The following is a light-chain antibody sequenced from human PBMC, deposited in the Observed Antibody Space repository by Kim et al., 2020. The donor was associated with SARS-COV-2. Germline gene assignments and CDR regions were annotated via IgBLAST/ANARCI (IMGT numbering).Light chain of an antibody. CDR1: FSNIGTNT. V-gene: IGLV1-44*01. CDR3: AAWDDSLNGPV. J-gene: IGLJ3*02. CDR2: SNN. Sequence: QSVLTQPPSASGTPGHRVTISCSGSFSNIGTNTVNWYQQLPGTAPKLLIYSNNQRPSGVPDRFSGSKSGTSASLAISGLQSEDEADYHCAAWDDSLNGPVFGGGTQLTVL.